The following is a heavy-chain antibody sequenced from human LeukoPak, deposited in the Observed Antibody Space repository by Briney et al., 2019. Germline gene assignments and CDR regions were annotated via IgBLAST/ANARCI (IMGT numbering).Heavy chain of an antibody. CDR1: GFTFSSYE. CDR3: AVSGGVLPWFYYFDY. CDR2: ISSSGSTI. D-gene: IGHD2-8*02. V-gene: IGHV3-48*03. J-gene: IGHJ4*02. Sequence: GGSLRLSCAASGFTFSSYEMNWVGQAPGKGREWVSYISSSGSTIYYAYSVKGRFTISRDNAKNSLYLQMNSLRAEDTAVYYCAVSGGVLPWFYYFDYWGQGTLVTVSS.